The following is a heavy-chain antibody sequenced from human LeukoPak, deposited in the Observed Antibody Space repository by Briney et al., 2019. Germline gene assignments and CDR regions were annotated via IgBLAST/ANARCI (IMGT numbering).Heavy chain of an antibody. J-gene: IGHJ6*03. CDR1: GYTFTSYG. Sequence: GASVKVSCKASGYTFTSYGISWVRQAPGQGLEWMGWISAYNGNTNYAQKLQGRVTMTTDTSTSTAYMELRSLRSDDTAVYYCARVVSGIAAAVGFSYYYYMDVWGKGTTVTVSS. CDR3: ARVVSGIAAAVGFSYYYYMDV. V-gene: IGHV1-18*01. CDR2: ISAYNGNT. D-gene: IGHD6-13*01.